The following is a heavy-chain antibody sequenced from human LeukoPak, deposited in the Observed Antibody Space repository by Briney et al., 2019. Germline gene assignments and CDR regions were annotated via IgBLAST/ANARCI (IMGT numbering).Heavy chain of an antibody. CDR1: GGTFSSYA. CDR3: ARDQSSSWSSSGWYYFAY. Sequence: GASVKVSCKASGGTFSSYAISWVRQAPGQGLEWMGGIIPIFCTANYAQKFQGRVPITADESTRTAYMELSSLRSEDTAVYYCARDQSSSWSSSGWYYFAYWGQGTLVTVSS. D-gene: IGHD6-13*01. J-gene: IGHJ4*02. CDR2: IIPIFCTA. V-gene: IGHV1-69*13.